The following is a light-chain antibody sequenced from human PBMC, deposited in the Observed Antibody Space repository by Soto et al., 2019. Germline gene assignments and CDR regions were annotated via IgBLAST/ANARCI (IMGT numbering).Light chain of an antibody. Sequence: QSALAQPASVSGSPGQSITISCTGTSSDVGGYNYVSWCQQYPGKAPKLMIYEVSNRPSGISNRFSGSKSGNTASLTISGLQAEDEADYYCSSYTRNNNYVFGTGTKLTVL. CDR3: SSYTRNNNYV. V-gene: IGLV2-14*01. J-gene: IGLJ1*01. CDR2: EVS. CDR1: SSDVGGYNY.